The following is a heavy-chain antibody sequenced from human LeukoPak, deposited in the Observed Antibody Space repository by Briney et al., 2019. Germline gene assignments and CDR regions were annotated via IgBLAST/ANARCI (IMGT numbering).Heavy chain of an antibody. V-gene: IGHV4-59*01. Sequence: PSETLSLTCTVSGGSISSYYWSWIRQPPGKGLEWIGYIYYSGSTNYNPSLKSRVTISVDTSKNQFSLKLSSVTAADTAVYYCAGSRGDYYFDYWGQGTLVTVSS. J-gene: IGHJ4*02. D-gene: IGHD2-15*01. CDR2: IYYSGST. CDR3: AGSRGDYYFDY. CDR1: GGSISSYY.